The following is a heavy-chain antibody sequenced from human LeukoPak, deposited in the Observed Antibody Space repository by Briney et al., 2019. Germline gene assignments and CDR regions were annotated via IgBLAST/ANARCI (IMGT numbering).Heavy chain of an antibody. D-gene: IGHD3-22*01. Sequence: SGPTLVKPTQTLTLTCTFTGFSLSTSGVGVGWIPQPPGKALEWLALIYWNDDKRYSTSLKSRLTITKDTSKKQVVLTMTKMGPVDTATYYCALDSSGAVDYWGQGNLVTVSS. J-gene: IGHJ4*02. CDR3: ALDSSGAVDY. V-gene: IGHV2-5*01. CDR1: GFSLSTSGVG. CDR2: IYWNDDK.